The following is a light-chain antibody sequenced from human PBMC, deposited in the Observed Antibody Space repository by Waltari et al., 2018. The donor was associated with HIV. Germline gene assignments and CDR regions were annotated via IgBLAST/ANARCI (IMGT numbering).Light chain of an antibody. CDR2: DAS. Sequence: DIQMTQSPSSLSASVGDRVTITCQASQDISNYLNWYQQKPGKAPKLLIYDASNLETGVPSRFSGSGSGTDFTFTISSLQPEDIATYYCQQYHHPPLTFGGGTKVEIK. CDR1: QDISNY. J-gene: IGKJ4*01. CDR3: QQYHHPPLT. V-gene: IGKV1-33*01.